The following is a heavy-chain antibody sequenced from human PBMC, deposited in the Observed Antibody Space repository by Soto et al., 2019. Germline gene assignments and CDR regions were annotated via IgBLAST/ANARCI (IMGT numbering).Heavy chain of an antibody. V-gene: IGHV6-1*01. CDR1: GDSVSSNSAA. D-gene: IGHD3-22*01. CDR2: TYYRSKWYN. CDR3: ARVDDSSGYHAFDI. J-gene: IGHJ3*02. Sequence: SHTLSLTCAISGDSVSSNSAAWNGIRQSPSRNLEWLGRTYYRSKWYNDYAVSVKSRITINPDTSKNQFSLQLNSVTPEDTAVYYCARVDDSSGYHAFDIWGQGTMVTVSS.